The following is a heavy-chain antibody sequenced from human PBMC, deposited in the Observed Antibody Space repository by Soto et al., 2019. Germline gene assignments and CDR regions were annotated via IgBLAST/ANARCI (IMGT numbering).Heavy chain of an antibody. V-gene: IGHV1-2*04. Sequence: ASVKVSCKASGYTFTGYYMHWVRQAPGQGLEWMGWINPNSGGTNYAQKFQGWVTMTRDTSISTAYMELSRLRSADTAVYYCARDLWGYCGVDCYPLDVWGQGTTVTVSS. CDR2: INPNSGGT. J-gene: IGHJ6*02. CDR3: ARDLWGYCGVDCYPLDV. CDR1: GYTFTGYY. D-gene: IGHD2-21*02.